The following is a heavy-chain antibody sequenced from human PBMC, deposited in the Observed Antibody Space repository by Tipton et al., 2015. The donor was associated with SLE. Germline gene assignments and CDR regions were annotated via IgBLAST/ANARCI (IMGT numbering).Heavy chain of an antibody. CDR2: ISISGDSI. D-gene: IGHD2-15*01. CDR1: GFTFSSYE. Sequence: GSLRLSCAASGFTFSSYEMNWFRQAPGQGLEWISHISISGDSIYYANSVLGRFTISRDNAKNSLFLHMSSLRAEDTATYYCAREDCDRVVDYWGQGTLVTVSS. CDR3: AREDCDRVVDY. V-gene: IGHV3-48*03. J-gene: IGHJ4*02.